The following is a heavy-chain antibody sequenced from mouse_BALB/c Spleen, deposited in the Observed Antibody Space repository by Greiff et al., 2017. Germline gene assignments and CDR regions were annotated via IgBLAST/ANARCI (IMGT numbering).Heavy chain of an antibody. V-gene: IGHV1S81*02. Sequence: QVQLKESGAELVKPGASVKLSCKASGYTFTSYWMHWVKKRPGQGLEWIGEINPSNGRTNYNEKFKSKATLTVDKSSSTAYMQLSSLTSEDSAVYYCAREIYYDYDEFAYWGQGTLVTVS. CDR1: GYTFTSYW. J-gene: IGHJ3*01. CDR3: AREIYYDYDEFAY. D-gene: IGHD2-4*01. CDR2: INPSNGRT.